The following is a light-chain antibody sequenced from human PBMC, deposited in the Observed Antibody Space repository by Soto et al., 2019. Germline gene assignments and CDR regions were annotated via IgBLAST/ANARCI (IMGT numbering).Light chain of an antibody. CDR2: GAS. J-gene: IGKJ4*01. Sequence: EIVMTQSPATLSVSPGERATLSCRASQSVSSNLAWYQQKPGQAPRLLIYGASTRATGIPARFSGSGSGTEVPLTISSLQSEECAVYYCQQYNNCTLTFGGGTRVEIK. CDR3: QQYNNCTLT. V-gene: IGKV3-15*01. CDR1: QSVSSN.